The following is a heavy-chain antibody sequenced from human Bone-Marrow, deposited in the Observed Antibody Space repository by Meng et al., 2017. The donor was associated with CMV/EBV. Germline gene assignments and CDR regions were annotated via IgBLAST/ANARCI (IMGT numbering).Heavy chain of an antibody. V-gene: IGHV3-74*01. CDR3: ARDLKLEWLLYKSY. D-gene: IGHD3-3*01. CDR2: INSDGSST. CDR1: GFTFSSYS. Sequence: GGSLRLSCAASGFTFSSYSMNWVRQAPGKGLVWVSRINSDGSSTSYADSVKGRFTISRDNAKNTLYLQMNSLRAEDTAVYYCARDLKLEWLLYKSYRGQGTLVTVSS. J-gene: IGHJ4*02.